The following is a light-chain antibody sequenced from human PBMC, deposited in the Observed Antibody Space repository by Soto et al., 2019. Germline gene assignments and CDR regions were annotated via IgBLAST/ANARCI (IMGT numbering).Light chain of an antibody. CDR2: DVT. CDR1: SSDVGSYNY. J-gene: IGLJ1*01. Sequence: QSALTQPRSVSGSPGQSVTISCTGTSSDVGSYNYVSWYQQHPGKAPKLMIYDVTQRPSGVSDRFSGSKSGNTASLTIPGLQADDEADYYCCSYAGAYIYVFGSGTKVTVL. CDR3: CSYAGAYIYV. V-gene: IGLV2-11*01.